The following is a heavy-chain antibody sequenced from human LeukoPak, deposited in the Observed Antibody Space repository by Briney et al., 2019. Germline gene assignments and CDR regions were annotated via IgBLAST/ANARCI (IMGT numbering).Heavy chain of an antibody. CDR3: ARENYDILTGSPHMDV. J-gene: IGHJ6*03. CDR1: GGTFSSYA. Sequence: SVKVCCKASGGTFSSYAISWVRQAPGQGLEWMGGIIPIFGTANYAQKFQGRVTITAAESTSTAYMELSSLRSEDTAVYYCARENYDILTGSPHMDVWGKGTTVTVSS. CDR2: IIPIFGTA. V-gene: IGHV1-69*13. D-gene: IGHD3-9*01.